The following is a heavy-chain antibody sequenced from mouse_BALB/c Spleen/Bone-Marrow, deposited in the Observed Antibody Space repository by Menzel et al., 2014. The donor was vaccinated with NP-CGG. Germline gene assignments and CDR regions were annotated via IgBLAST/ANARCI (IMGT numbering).Heavy chain of an antibody. J-gene: IGHJ4*01. CDR3: TRDRGDY. CDR1: GFIFSYYA. CDR2: ISSGGSYT. V-gene: IGHV5-9-4*01. D-gene: IGHD3-1*01. Sequence: EVQGVESGGGLVKPGGSLKLSCAASGFIFSYYAMSRVRQSPEKRLEWVAEISSGGSYTYYPDTATGRFTISRDNAKNTLYLEMSSLRSEDTAMYYCTRDRGDYWGQGTSVTVSS.